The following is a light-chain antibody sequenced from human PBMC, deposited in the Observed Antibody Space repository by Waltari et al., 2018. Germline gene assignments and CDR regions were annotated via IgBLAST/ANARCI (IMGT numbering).Light chain of an antibody. J-gene: IGKJ1*01. Sequence: IVLTQSPATLSLSPGERPPLSCRASQTVSTYLAWFQQKPGQAPRLLIYDASNRAPGIPARFSGSGSGTDFSLTISSLEPEDFAVYYCLQRSLWPWTFDQGTKVAVK. CDR1: QTVSTY. CDR3: LQRSLWPWT. CDR2: DAS. V-gene: IGKV3-11*01.